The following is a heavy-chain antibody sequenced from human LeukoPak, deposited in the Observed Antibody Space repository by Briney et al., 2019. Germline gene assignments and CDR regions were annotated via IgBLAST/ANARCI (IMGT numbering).Heavy chain of an antibody. CDR3: ASPDYYDSSEGPHY. D-gene: IGHD3-22*01. Sequence: GGSLRLSCAASGFTFSDYYMSWIRQAPGKGLEWVSYISSSGNTIYYADSVKGRFTISRDNAKNSLHLQMNSLRAEDTAVYYCASPDYYDSSEGPHYWGQGTLVTVSS. J-gene: IGHJ4*02. CDR2: ISSSGNTI. V-gene: IGHV3-11*01. CDR1: GFTFSDYY.